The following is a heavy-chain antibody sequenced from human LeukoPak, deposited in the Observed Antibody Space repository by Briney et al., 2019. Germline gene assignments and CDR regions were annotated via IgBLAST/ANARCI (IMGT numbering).Heavy chain of an antibody. Sequence: SETLSLTCTVSGGSISSSSYYWGWIRQPPGKGLEWIGSIYLSGSTYYNPSLKSRVTISVDTSKNQFSLKLSSVTAADTAVYYCARVPTVTFFDYWGQGTLVTVSS. J-gene: IGHJ4*02. D-gene: IGHD4-17*01. CDR1: GGSISSSSYY. CDR2: IYLSGST. CDR3: ARVPTVTFFDY. V-gene: IGHV4-39*07.